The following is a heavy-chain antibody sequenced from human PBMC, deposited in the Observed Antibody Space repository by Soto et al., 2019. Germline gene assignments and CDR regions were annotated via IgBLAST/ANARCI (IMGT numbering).Heavy chain of an antibody. CDR2: IYYSGST. CDR3: ARQARSPGYYGSGSYFNFDY. Sequence: PSETLSLTCTVSGGSISSSSYYWGWIRQPPGKGLEWIGSIYYSGSTYYNPSLKSRVTISVDTSKNQFSLKLSSVTAADTAVYYCARQARSPGYYGSGSYFNFDYWGQGTLVTVSS. V-gene: IGHV4-39*01. D-gene: IGHD3-10*01. J-gene: IGHJ4*02. CDR1: GGSISSSSYY.